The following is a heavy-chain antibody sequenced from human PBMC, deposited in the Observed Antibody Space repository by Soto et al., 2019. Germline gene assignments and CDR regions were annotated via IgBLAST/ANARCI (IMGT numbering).Heavy chain of an antibody. CDR1: GFTFSSYG. D-gene: IGHD6-13*01. CDR2: IWYDGSNK. Sequence: GESLKISCAASGFTFSSYGMHWVRQAPGKGLEWVAVIWYDGSNKYYADSVKGRFTISRDKSKNTLYLQMNSLRAEDTAVYYCARESLNLYSSSWYEHDAFDIWGQGTMVTVSS. J-gene: IGHJ3*02. CDR3: ARESLNLYSSSWYEHDAFDI. V-gene: IGHV3-33*01.